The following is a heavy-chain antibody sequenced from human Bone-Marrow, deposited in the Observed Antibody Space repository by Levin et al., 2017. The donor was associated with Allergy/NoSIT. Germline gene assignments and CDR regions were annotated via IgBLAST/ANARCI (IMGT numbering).Heavy chain of an antibody. CDR1: GFTFSDYG. V-gene: IGHV3-30*03. CDR2: ITKDGSKK. J-gene: IGHJ5*02. CDR3: AREHPEYFFDH. D-gene: IGHD2/OR15-2a*01. Sequence: GESLKISCAVSGFTFSDYGMHWVRQAPGKGLEWVASITKDGSKKYYLDSVKGRFTLSRDSSKNTVSLQMNSLTADDTAVYFCAREHPEYFFDHWGQGTLVIVSS.